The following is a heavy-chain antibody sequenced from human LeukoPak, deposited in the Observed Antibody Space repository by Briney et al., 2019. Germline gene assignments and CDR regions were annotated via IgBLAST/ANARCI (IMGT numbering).Heavy chain of an antibody. CDR1: GGSVDSSYY. D-gene: IGHD3-10*01. V-gene: IGHV4-39*07. CDR3: ARSYFGSGTFNGFDY. Sequence: SETLSLTCTVSGGSVDSSYYWAWIRQSPGKGLEWTGSIFHMGHTYYNPSLKSRVTISLDKSRNQFSLNLNSVSAADTAVYYCARSYFGSGTFNGFDYWGQGTLVTVSS. J-gene: IGHJ4*02. CDR2: IFHMGHT.